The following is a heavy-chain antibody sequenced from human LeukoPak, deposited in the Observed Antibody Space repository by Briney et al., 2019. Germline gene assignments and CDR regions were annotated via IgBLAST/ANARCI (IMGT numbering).Heavy chain of an antibody. D-gene: IGHD4-11*01. CDR2: IYPGDSDT. Sequence: PGESLKISCKGSGXSFTSYWIGWVRQMPGKGLEWMGIIYPGDSDTRYSPSLQGQVTISAHKSISTAYLQWSSLKASDTAMYYCARKSADYSNTLEYWGQGTLVTVSS. CDR1: GXSFTSYW. CDR3: ARKSADYSNTLEY. V-gene: IGHV5-51*01. J-gene: IGHJ4*02.